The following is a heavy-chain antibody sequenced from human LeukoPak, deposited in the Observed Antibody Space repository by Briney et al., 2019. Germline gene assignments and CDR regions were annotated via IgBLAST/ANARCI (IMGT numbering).Heavy chain of an antibody. V-gene: IGHV3-49*04. D-gene: IGHD7-27*01. J-gene: IGHJ4*02. Sequence: GGSLRLSCAASGFTFSSYGMSWVRQAPGKGLEWVGFIRSKAYGGTTEYAASVKGRFTISRDDSKSIAYLQMNSLKTEDTAVYYCASRKLGNDYWGQGTLVTVSS. CDR3: ASRKLGNDY. CDR2: IRSKAYGGTT. CDR1: GFTFSSYG.